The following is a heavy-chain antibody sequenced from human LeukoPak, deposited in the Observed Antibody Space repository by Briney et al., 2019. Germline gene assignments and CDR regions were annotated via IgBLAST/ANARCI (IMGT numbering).Heavy chain of an antibody. V-gene: IGHV3-74*01. D-gene: IGHD3-10*01. Sequence: GGSLRLSCAASGFTFSRHWMHWVRQAPGKGLVWVSHINSDGSTTTYADSVRGRFTISRDNAKNTLYLQMNSLRAEDTAVYYCARESVFYGSGTYYNLRDAFDIWGQGTMVTVSS. J-gene: IGHJ3*02. CDR3: ARESVFYGSGTYYNLRDAFDI. CDR1: GFTFSRHW. CDR2: INSDGSTT.